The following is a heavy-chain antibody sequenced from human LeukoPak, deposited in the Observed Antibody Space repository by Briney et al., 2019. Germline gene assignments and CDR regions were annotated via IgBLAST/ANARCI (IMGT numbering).Heavy chain of an antibody. CDR2: IYYTGTT. D-gene: IGHD5-18*01. CDR1: GGSINNYF. J-gene: IGHJ4*02. V-gene: IGHV4-59*01. Sequence: TSETLSLTCTVSGGSINNYFWSWIRQSPGKGLEWLGYIYYTGTTDYNPSLKSRVTISVDTSKNQFSLKLSSVTAADTAVYYCARGYGRYFDYWGQGTLVTVSS. CDR3: ARGYGRYFDY.